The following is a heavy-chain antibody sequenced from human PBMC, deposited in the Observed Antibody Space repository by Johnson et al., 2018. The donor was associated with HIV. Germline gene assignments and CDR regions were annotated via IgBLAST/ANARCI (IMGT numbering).Heavy chain of an antibody. CDR3: AKNSAAFDI. D-gene: IGHD3-10*01. V-gene: IGHV3-9*01. CDR2: ISWNSGSI. CDR1: GFTFDDYA. J-gene: IGHJ3*02. Sequence: VQLVESGGGLVQPGRSLRLSCAASGFTFDDYAMHWVRQAPGKGLEWVSGISWNSGSIGYADSVKGRFTIFRDNAKNSLYLQMNSLRAEDTALYYCAKNSAAFDIWGQGTMVTVSS.